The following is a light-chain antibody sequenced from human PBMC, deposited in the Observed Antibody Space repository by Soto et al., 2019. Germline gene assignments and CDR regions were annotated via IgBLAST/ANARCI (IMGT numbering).Light chain of an antibody. CDR2: LGS. CDR1: QSLLHSNGYTY. CDR3: MQALQTPYT. V-gene: IGKV2-28*01. Sequence: IVRTQTPLSLPVIPGEPASISCRPSQSLLHSNGYTYLDWYLQKPGQSPQLLIYLGSNRSSGVPDRFSGSGSGTDFTQKISRVEAEDVGVYYCMQALQTPYTFGQGTKVDIK. J-gene: IGKJ2*01.